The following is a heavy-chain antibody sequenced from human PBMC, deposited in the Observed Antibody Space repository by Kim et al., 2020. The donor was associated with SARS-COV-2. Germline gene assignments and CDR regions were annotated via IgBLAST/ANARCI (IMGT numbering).Heavy chain of an antibody. Sequence: SGPALVKPTQTLTLTCTFSGFSLSTSGMCVSWIRQPPGKALEWLALIDWDDDKYYSTSLKTRLTISKDTSKNQVVLTMTNMDPVDTATYYCARIPMYYYDSSGYHFDYWGQGTLVTVSS. V-gene: IGHV2-70*01. J-gene: IGHJ4*02. CDR1: GFSLSTSGMC. CDR3: ARIPMYYYDSSGYHFDY. D-gene: IGHD3-22*01. CDR2: IDWDDDK.